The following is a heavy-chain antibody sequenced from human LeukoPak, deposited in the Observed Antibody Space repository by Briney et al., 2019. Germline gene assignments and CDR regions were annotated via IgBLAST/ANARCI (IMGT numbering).Heavy chain of an antibody. CDR1: GYTFTSYG. CDR2: ISTYNGNT. J-gene: IGHJ3*02. D-gene: IGHD3-3*01. Sequence: ASVKVSCKASGYTFTSYGISWVRQAPGQGLERMGWISTYNGNTNYAQKFQGRVTITADESTSTAYMELSSLRSEDTAVYYCAREITIFGVALKREAFDIWGQGTMVTVSS. V-gene: IGHV1-18*01. CDR3: AREITIFGVALKREAFDI.